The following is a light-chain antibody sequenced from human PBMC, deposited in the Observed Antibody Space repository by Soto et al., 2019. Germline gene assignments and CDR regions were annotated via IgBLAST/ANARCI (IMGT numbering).Light chain of an antibody. J-gene: IGLJ2*01. CDR2: TDS. CDR1: NIGRKN. V-gene: IGLV3-9*01. Sequence: SYELTQPLSVSVALGQTARITCGGNNIGRKNVHWYQQKPRQAPVLVIYTDSNRPSGLPERFSGSNSGNTATLTISRAQAGDEAYYYCQVCDSIIVVFGGGTKLTVL. CDR3: QVCDSIIVV.